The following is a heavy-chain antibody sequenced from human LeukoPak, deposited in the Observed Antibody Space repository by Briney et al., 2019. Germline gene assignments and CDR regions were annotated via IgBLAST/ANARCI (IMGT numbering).Heavy chain of an antibody. J-gene: IGHJ4*02. CDR3: ARDGDYGGNPGAFDY. V-gene: IGHV3-30*04. CDR2: ISYGGSNK. CDR1: GFTFSNYA. D-gene: IGHD4-23*01. Sequence: GGSLRLSCAASGFTFSNYAMHWVRQAPGKGLEWVTVISYGGSNKYYADSVKGRFTISRDNSKNTLYLQMNSLRAEDTAVYYCARDGDYGGNPGAFDYWGQGTLVTVSS.